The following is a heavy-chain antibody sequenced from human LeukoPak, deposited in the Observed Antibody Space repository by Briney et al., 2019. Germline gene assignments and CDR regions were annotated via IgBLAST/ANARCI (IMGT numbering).Heavy chain of an antibody. CDR1: GGSISSGGYS. V-gene: IGHV4-30-4*07. CDR3: ARDNWNGSGSKHYYYYYMDV. D-gene: IGHD3-10*01. Sequence: SETLSLTCAVSGGSISSGGYSWSWIRQPPGKGLEWIRYIYYSGSTYYNPSLKSRVTISVDTSKNQFSLKLSSVTAADTAVYYCARDNWNGSGSKHYYYYYMDVWGKGTTVTVSS. CDR2: IYYSGST. J-gene: IGHJ6*03.